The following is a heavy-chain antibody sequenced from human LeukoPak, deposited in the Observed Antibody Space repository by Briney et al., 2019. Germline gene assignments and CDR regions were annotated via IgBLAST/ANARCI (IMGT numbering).Heavy chain of an antibody. Sequence: PGGSLRLSCTASGFTFCDYAMSWVRQAPGKGLEWVGFIRSKAYGGTTEYAASVKGRFTISRDDSKSIAYLQMNSLKTEDTAVYYCTRASPAVSDAFDIWGQGTMVTVSS. CDR2: IRSKAYGGTT. CDR1: GFTFCDYA. CDR3: TRASPAVSDAFDI. V-gene: IGHV3-49*04. D-gene: IGHD2-2*01. J-gene: IGHJ3*02.